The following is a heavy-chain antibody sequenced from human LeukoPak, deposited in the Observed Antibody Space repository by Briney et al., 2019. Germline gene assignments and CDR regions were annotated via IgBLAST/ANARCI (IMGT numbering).Heavy chain of an antibody. J-gene: IGHJ4*02. CDR3: TKGPLVGSGYHPDY. Sequence: GGSLRLSCAASGLTLSNYAMSWVRQAPGKGLEWVSGISGSATTSYADSVKGRFTISRDNSKNMLFLETNSLRADDTALYSCTKGPLVGSGYHPDYWGQGTLVTVSS. D-gene: IGHD3-22*01. V-gene: IGHV3-23*01. CDR1: GLTLSNYA. CDR2: ISGSATT.